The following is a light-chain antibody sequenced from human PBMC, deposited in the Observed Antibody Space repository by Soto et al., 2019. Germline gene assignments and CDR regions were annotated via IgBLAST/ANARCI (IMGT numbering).Light chain of an antibody. CDR2: GVS. CDR3: QQYADLPYT. J-gene: IGKJ2*01. CDR1: QTLTTTY. V-gene: IGKV3-20*01. Sequence: EIVLTQSPGTLSLSPGERATLSCMASQTLTTTYFAWYQQKPGQAPRLLIYGVSRRATGIPDRFSGSGSGTDFTLTISRLEPEDFAVYSCQQYADLPYTFGQGTTLEI.